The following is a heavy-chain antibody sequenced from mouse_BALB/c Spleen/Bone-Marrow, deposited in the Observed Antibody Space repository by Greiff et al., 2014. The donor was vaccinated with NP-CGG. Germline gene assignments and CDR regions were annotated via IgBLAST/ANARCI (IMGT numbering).Heavy chain of an antibody. V-gene: IGHV1-82*01. CDR3: ARHAYGNSYWYFDV. CDR1: GYAFSSSW. D-gene: IGHD2-1*01. CDR2: IYPGDGDT. Sequence: VMLVESEPELVKPGASVKISCKASGYAFSSSWMNWVKQRPGQGLEWIGRIYPGDGDTNYNGKFKGKATLTADKSSSTAYMQLSSLTSVDSAVYFCARHAYGNSYWYFDVWGAGTTVTVSS. J-gene: IGHJ1*01.